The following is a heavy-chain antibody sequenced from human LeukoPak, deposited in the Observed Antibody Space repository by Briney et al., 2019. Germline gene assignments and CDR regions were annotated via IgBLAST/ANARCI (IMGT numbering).Heavy chain of an antibody. CDR1: GFTFSSYS. V-gene: IGHV3-74*01. Sequence: GGSLRLSCAASGFTFSSYSMNWVRQAPGKGLVWVSRIASDGSSTTYADSVRGRFSISRDNAKNTLYLQMNSLRVEDTAVYHCARGRPHGNDYWGQGTLVTVSS. D-gene: IGHD4-23*01. CDR3: ARGRPHGNDY. CDR2: IASDGSST. J-gene: IGHJ4*02.